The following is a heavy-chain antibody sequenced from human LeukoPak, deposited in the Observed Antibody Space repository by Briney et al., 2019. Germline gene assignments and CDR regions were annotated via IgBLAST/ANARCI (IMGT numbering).Heavy chain of an antibody. V-gene: IGHV4-59*01. J-gene: IGHJ4*02. CDR2: IYYSGST. CDR1: GGSISSYY. CDR3: AREGVAHYYDSSGYPTPIPNYFDY. D-gene: IGHD3-22*01. Sequence: SETLSLTCTVSGGSISSYYWSWIRQPPGKGLEWIGYIYYSGSTNYNPSLKSRVTISVGTSKNQFSLKLSSVTAADTAVYYCAREGVAHYYDSSGYPTPIPNYFDYWGQGTLVTVSS.